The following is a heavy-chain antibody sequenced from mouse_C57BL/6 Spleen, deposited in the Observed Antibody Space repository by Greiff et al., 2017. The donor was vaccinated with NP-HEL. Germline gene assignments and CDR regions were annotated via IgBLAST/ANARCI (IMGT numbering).Heavy chain of an antibody. CDR1: GYSFTGYY. CDR3: ARNDYYGSSLYYYAMDY. V-gene: IGHV1-31*01. J-gene: IGHJ4*01. CDR2: IYPYNGVS. D-gene: IGHD1-1*01. Sequence: VHVKQSGPELVKPGASVKISCKASGYSFTGYYMHWVKQSHGNILDWIGYIYPYNGVSSYNQKFKGKATLTVDKSSSTAYMELRSLTSEDSAVYYCARNDYYGSSLYYYAMDYWGQGTSVTVSS.